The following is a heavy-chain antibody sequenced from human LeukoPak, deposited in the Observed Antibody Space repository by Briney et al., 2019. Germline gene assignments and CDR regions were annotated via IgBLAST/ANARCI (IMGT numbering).Heavy chain of an antibody. CDR2: IYYSGST. Sequence: PSETLSLTCAVYGGSFSGYYWSWIRQPPGKGLEWIGYIYYSGSTNYNPSLKSRVTISVDTSKNQFSLKLSSVTTADTAVYYCARVLGYYDSLVAFDIWAKGQWSPSL. CDR1: GGSFSGYY. V-gene: IGHV4-59*01. J-gene: IGHJ3*02. CDR3: ARVLGYYDSLVAFDI. D-gene: IGHD3-22*01.